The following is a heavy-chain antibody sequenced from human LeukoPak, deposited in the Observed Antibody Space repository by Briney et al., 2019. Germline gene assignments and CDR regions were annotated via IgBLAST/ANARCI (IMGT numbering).Heavy chain of an antibody. CDR1: GYTFTSYD. CDR2: MNPNSGNT. J-gene: IGHJ6*02. CDR3: ARSYCSSTSCQWYYYGMDV. Sequence: ASVKVSCKASGYTFTSYDINWVRQATGQGLEWIGWMNPNSGNTGYAQKFQGRVTMTRNTSISTAYMELSSLRSEDTAVYYCARSYCSSTSCQWYYYGMDVWGQGTTVTVSS. V-gene: IGHV1-8*01. D-gene: IGHD2-2*01.